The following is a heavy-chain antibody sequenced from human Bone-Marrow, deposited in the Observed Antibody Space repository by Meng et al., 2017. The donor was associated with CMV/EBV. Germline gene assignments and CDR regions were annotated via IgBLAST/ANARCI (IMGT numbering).Heavy chain of an antibody. CDR2: IYGSGTT. V-gene: IGHV3-66*02. D-gene: IGHD3-22*01. Sequence: GESLKISCAASGFTVSRNYMGWVRQAPGKGLEWVSVIYGSGTTNYPDFVKGRFTISRDNSRNTVYLQMNSLRAEDSAVYYCARVDYDNSNYYHPWGQGTLVTVSS. CDR1: GFTVSRNY. CDR3: ARVDYDNSNYYHP. J-gene: IGHJ5*02.